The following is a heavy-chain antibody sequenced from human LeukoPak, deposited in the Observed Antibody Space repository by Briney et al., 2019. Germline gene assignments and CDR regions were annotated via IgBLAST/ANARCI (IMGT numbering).Heavy chain of an antibody. V-gene: IGHV1-18*01. CDR3: ARDLYGLPFDP. Sequence: ASVKVSCKASGYTFTTLDINWVRQATGQGLEWMGWMNPNNGNTNYAQKLQGRVTMTTDTSTSTAYMELRSLRSDDTAVYYCARDLYGLPFDPWGQGTLVTVSS. J-gene: IGHJ5*02. CDR1: GYTFTTLD. D-gene: IGHD2/OR15-2a*01. CDR2: MNPNNGNT.